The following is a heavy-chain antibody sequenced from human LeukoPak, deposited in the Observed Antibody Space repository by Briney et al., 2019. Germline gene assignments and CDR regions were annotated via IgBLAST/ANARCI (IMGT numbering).Heavy chain of an antibody. V-gene: IGHV6-1*01. J-gene: IGHJ6*03. D-gene: IGHD3-10*01. CDR1: GDSVSSNSAA. CDR3: ARSGDGSGSYFSRYYYMDV. Sequence: SQTLSLTCAISGDSVSSNSAAWNCIRQSPSRGLVWQGRTYYRSKWYNDYAVSVKSRITINPDTSKNQFSLQLNSVTPEDTAVYYCARSGDGSGSYFSRYYYMDVWGKGTTVTISS. CDR2: TYYRSKWYN.